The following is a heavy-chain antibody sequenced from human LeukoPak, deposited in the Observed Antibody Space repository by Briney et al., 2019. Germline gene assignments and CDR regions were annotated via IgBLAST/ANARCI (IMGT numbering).Heavy chain of an antibody. CDR3: VGGDSREL. Sequence: PGGSLRLSGGGSGFTFNTYTMNWVRQAPGKGLDWISSIGRTSVDKYYAASVRGRFTISRDHSKNSLYVEMSSLRAEDAAVYYCVGGDSRELWGQGTMVTVSS. D-gene: IGHD3-22*01. V-gene: IGHV3-21*01. CDR1: GFTFNTYT. CDR2: IGRTSVDK. J-gene: IGHJ4*02.